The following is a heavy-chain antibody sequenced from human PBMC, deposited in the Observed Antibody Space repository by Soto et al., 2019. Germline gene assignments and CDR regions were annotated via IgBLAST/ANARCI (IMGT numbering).Heavy chain of an antibody. D-gene: IGHD2-8*02. CDR1: GLTFSVYT. J-gene: IGHJ4*02. V-gene: IGHV3-48*02. Sequence: EVQLVESGGGWVQPGGSLRLSCAASGLTFSVYTMNWVRQAPGKGLDWVSYITGSSDRILFADSVKGRFTVSRDNAKNSLYLQMNSRRDEDTGVYYCTTSTGHLNHWGQGTLVSVSS. CDR2: ITGSSDRI. CDR3: TTSTGHLNH.